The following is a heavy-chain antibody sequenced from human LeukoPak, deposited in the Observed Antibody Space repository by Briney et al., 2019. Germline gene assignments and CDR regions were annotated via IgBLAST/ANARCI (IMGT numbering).Heavy chain of an antibody. CDR1: GDSISTYY. CDR2: ISYSRST. Sequence: PSETLSLTCTVSGDSISTYYWSWIRQPPGKGLEWIGYISYSRSTNYNPSLKSRVTISIDTSKNQFSLKLNFVTAADTAVYYCARGVVSYGSDDAFDIWGQGTMVTVPS. D-gene: IGHD5-18*01. J-gene: IGHJ3*02. V-gene: IGHV4-59*01. CDR3: ARGVVSYGSDDAFDI.